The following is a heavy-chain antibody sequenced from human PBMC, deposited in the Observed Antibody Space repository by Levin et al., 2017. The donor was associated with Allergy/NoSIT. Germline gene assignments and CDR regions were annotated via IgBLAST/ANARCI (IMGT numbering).Heavy chain of an antibody. V-gene: IGHV3-48*02. J-gene: IGHJ4*02. Sequence: GGSLRLSCAASGFTFSSYAMNWVRQAPGKGLEWVAYISSDSSTIYYAGSVKGRFTISRENAKNSLYLQMDRLRDEDTAVYHCARKKDYWGQGTPVTVSS. CDR1: GFTFSSYA. CDR3: ARKKDY. CDR2: ISSDSSTI.